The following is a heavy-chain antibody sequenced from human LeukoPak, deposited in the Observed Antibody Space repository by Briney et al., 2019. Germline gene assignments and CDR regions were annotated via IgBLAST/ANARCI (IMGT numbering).Heavy chain of an antibody. CDR2: ISSTGNYI. D-gene: IGHD3-22*01. CDR1: GXTFSSYT. V-gene: IGHV3-21*01. CDR3: SRAPQGAMIIVLPSHGGRGASHED. Sequence: PGGSLRLSCAASGXTFSSYTMAWVRQAPGKGLEWVSSISSTGNYIYYADSVKGRFTISRDNAKNSLYLQMNSLRAGDTAMYYCSRAPQGAMIIVLPSHGGRGASHEDWGQGTLVTVSS. J-gene: IGHJ4*02.